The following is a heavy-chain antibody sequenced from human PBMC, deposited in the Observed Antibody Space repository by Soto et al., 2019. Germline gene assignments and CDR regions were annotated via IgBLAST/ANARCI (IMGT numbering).Heavy chain of an antibody. D-gene: IGHD4-17*01. CDR3: AKGQTTVTTGFHWFDP. CDR1: GGTFSSYA. CDR2: IIPIFGTA. Sequence: GASVKVSCKASGGTFSSYAISWVRQAPRQGLEWMGGIIPIFGTANYAQKFQGRVTITADESTSTAYMELSSLRSEDTAVYYCAKGQTTVTTGFHWFDPWGQGTLVTVS. V-gene: IGHV1-69*13. J-gene: IGHJ5*02.